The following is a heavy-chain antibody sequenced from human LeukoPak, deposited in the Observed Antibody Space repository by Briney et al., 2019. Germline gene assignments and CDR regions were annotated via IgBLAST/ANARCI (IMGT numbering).Heavy chain of an antibody. CDR1: GGSFSGYY. J-gene: IGHJ4*02. CDR2: INHSGST. D-gene: IGHD3-3*01. Sequence: PSETLSLTCAVYGGSFSGYYWSWIRQPPGKGLEWIGEINHSGSTNYNPSLKSRVTISVDTSKNQFSLKLSSVTAADTAVYYCARGRITIFGVVIMSYFDYWGQGTLVTVSS. CDR3: ARGRITIFGVVIMSYFDY. V-gene: IGHV4-34*01.